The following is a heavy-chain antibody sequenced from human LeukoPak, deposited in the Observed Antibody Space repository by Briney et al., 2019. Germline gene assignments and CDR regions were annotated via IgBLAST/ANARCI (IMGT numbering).Heavy chain of an antibody. D-gene: IGHD3-10*01. J-gene: IGHJ3*01. CDR1: GFIFSTYA. Sequence: GGSLRLSCEASGFIFSTYAFHWVRQAPGKGPEWMAFITYDGSDTYFADSVKGRFTLSRDNSKNALYLQMNSLTSADTAMYYRAGPGGYAFDVWGQGTMATVSS. CDR2: ITYDGSDT. V-gene: IGHV3-30*04. CDR3: AGPGGYAFDV.